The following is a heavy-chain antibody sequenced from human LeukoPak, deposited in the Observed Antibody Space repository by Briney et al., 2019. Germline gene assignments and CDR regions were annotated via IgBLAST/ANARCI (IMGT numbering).Heavy chain of an antibody. V-gene: IGHV3-33*01. J-gene: IGHJ3*02. CDR3: VRGLDAFDI. CDR2: IWYDGTNK. D-gene: IGHD3/OR15-3a*01. Sequence: GGSLRLSCAASGFTFSSYGMHWVRQAPGKGLEWVANIWYDGTNKYYADSVKGRFTISRDNSKNTLYLQMNSLRAEDTAVYYCVRGLDAFDIWGQGTMVTVSS. CDR1: GFTFSSYG.